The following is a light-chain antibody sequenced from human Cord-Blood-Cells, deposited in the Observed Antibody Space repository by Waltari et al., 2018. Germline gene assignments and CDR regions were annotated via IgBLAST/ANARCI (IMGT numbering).Light chain of an antibody. V-gene: IGKV3-15*01. CDR2: GAS. Sequence: EIVMTQPPATLSLSPGERAPLSCTASQSVSSNLAWYHQKPGQAPRPLIYGASTRATGIPARFSGSGSGTEVTLTISSLQSEDFAVYCCQQYNNWPLTFGGGTKVEIK. CDR3: QQYNNWPLT. CDR1: QSVSSN. J-gene: IGKJ4*01.